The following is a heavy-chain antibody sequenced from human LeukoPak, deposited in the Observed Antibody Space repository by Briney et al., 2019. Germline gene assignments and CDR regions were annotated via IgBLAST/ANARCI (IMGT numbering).Heavy chain of an antibody. V-gene: IGHV1-18*01. J-gene: IGHJ3*02. D-gene: IGHD3-3*01. CDR2: ISAYNGNT. Sequence: ASVKGSCKASGYTFTSYGISWVRQAPGQGLQWMGWISAYNGNTNYAQKLQGRVTMTTDTSTSTAYMELRSLRSDDTAVYYCARDRFDFGVVTDAFDIWGQGTMVTVSS. CDR3: ARDRFDFGVVTDAFDI. CDR1: GYTFTSYG.